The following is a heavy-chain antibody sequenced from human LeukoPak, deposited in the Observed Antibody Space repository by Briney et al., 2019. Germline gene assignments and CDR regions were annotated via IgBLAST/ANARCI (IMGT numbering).Heavy chain of an antibody. D-gene: IGHD3-9*01. V-gene: IGHV3-21*01. Sequence: GGSLRLSCAASGFTFSSYSMNWVRQAPGKGLEWVSSISSSTTYIYYADSVKGRFTISRDNAKNSLYLQMSSLRAGDTAVYYCARVGPSYYDILTGYGDYWGQGTLVTVSS. CDR2: ISSSTTYI. CDR3: ARVGPSYYDILTGYGDY. CDR1: GFTFSSYS. J-gene: IGHJ4*02.